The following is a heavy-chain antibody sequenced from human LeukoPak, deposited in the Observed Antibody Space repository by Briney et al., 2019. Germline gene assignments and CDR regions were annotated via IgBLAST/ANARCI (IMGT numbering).Heavy chain of an antibody. CDR2: ISDDSSHI. Sequence: GGSLRLSCAVSGFTFSAYSMNWVRQAPGEGLEWISSISDDSSHIYYADSVKGRFAISRDNAKNSVYLQMNSLRAEDTAVYYCARNNYYDSSGYDYWGQGTLVTVSS. CDR3: ARNNYYDSSGYDY. V-gene: IGHV3-21*01. J-gene: IGHJ4*02. D-gene: IGHD3-22*01. CDR1: GFTFSAYS.